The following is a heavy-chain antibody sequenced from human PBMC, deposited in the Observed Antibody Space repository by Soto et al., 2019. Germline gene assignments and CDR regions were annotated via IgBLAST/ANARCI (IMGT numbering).Heavy chain of an antibody. V-gene: IGHV3-7*03. CDR2: IRQDESEK. D-gene: IGHD1-26*01. CDR1: GCTFSNVW. CDR3: ATARSDSYFAIFYFDY. J-gene: IGHJ4*02. Sequence: PGGSLRLSFAASGCTFSNVWMSLFRQAPGKRPEWVANIRQDESEKYYVDSVKGRFTISRDNAKNSLSLQMNSLRAEDTAMYFCATARSDSYFAIFYFDYWGQGALVTVSS.